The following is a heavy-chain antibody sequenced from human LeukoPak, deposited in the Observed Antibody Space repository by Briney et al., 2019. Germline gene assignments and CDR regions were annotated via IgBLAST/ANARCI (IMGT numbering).Heavy chain of an antibody. J-gene: IGHJ4*02. D-gene: IGHD3/OR15-3a*01. CDR3: AKVRTGHYFDY. CDR1: GFTFTHYA. CDR2: ISSSGGST. V-gene: IGHV3-23*01. Sequence: GGSLRLSCAASGFTFTHYAMSWVRQAPGKGLEWVSSISSSGGSTYYADSVKGRFTISRDDSKNTLYVQMNSLRAEDTAVYYCAKVRTGHYFDYWGQGSLVTVSS.